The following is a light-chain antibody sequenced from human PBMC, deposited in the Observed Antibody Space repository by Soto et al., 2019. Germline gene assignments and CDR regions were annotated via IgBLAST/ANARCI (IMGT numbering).Light chain of an antibody. CDR2: GVN. J-gene: IGLJ2*01. CDR1: SSDIGRYNY. Sequence: QSVLTQPAYVSGSPGQSITISCTGTSSDIGRYNYVSWYQQHPGKAPRLVISGVNKRPSGISNRFSGSKSGNTASLTISGLQADDEAIYYCASYTSTTTLVVFGGGTKLTVL. V-gene: IGLV2-14*01. CDR3: ASYTSTTTLVV.